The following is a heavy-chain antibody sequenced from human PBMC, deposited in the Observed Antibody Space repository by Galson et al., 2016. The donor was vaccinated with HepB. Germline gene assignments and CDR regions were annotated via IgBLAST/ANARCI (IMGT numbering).Heavy chain of an antibody. J-gene: IGHJ4*02. V-gene: IGHV6-1*01. CDR2: TYYRSKWYY. Sequence: CAISGDSVSGNGAAAWNWFRQSPSRGLEWLGRTYYRSKWYYEYALSVTSRITISPDTSKNQFSLQLNSVTPEDEAVYFCARGTRNAFDYWGQGTLVTVSS. CDR1: GDSVSGNGAAA. D-gene: IGHD1-14*01. CDR3: ARGTRNAFDY.